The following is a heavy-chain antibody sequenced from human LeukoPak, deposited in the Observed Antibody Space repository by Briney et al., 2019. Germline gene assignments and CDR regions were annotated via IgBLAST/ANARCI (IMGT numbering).Heavy chain of an antibody. D-gene: IGHD3-9*01. CDR2: ISSSSSTI. V-gene: IGHV3-48*01. Sequence: GGSLRLSCAASGFTFSSYSMNWVRQAPGKGLEWVSYISSSSSTIYYADSVKGRFTISRDNAKNSLYLQMNSLRAEDTAVYYCAREPPNYEIWTGGYWGQGTLVPVSS. J-gene: IGHJ4*02. CDR1: GFTFSSYS. CDR3: AREPPNYEIWTGGY.